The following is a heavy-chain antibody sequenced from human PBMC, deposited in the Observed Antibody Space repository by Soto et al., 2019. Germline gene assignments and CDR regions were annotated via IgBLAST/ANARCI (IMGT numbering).Heavy chain of an antibody. Sequence: ASVKVSCKASGYTFTSYDINWVRQATGQGLEWMGWMNPNSGNTGYAQKFQGRVTMTRNTSISTAYMELSSLRSEDTAVYYCARGCRVATKNYYYYMDVWGKGTTVTVSS. V-gene: IGHV1-8*01. D-gene: IGHD5-12*01. CDR2: MNPNSGNT. J-gene: IGHJ6*03. CDR1: GYTFTSYD. CDR3: ARGCRVATKNYYYYMDV.